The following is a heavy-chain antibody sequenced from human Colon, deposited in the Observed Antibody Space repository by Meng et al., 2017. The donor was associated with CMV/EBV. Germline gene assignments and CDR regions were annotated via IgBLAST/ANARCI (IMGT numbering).Heavy chain of an antibody. CDR1: GGTFLSYG. J-gene: IGHJ6*02. D-gene: IGHD3-10*01. V-gene: IGHV1-69*06. CDR2: IIPVIGTA. CDR3: ATDTLARGVIEYFYGMDV. Sequence: SVKVSCKASGGTFLSYGYSWVRQAPGQGLEWMGGIIPVIGTANYAQKCQGRVTITADRSTSTAYLELSGLRSEDTAVYYCATDTLARGVIEYFYGMDVWGQGTTVTVSS.